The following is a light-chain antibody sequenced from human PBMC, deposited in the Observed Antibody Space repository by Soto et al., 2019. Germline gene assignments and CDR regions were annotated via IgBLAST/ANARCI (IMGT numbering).Light chain of an antibody. CDR1: QSVSGN. CDR3: HQYNNCPPLT. CDR2: GAS. J-gene: IGKJ4*02. Sequence: EIVMTQSPATLSVSPGERATLSCRASQSVSGNLAWYQQRPGQAPRLLIYGASTRATGIPARFSGSGSGTEFTLTISSLQSEDFSVYYCHQYNNCPPLTFGGGTKVEIK. V-gene: IGKV3-15*01.